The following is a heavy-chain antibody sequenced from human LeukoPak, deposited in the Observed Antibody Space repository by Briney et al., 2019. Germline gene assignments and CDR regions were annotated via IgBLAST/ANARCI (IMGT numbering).Heavy chain of an antibody. Sequence: GGSLRLSCAASGFIFSSYAMHWVRQGPGKGLEWVALTSYDGSNKYYVDSVKGRFTISRDNSQNTLYLQMNSLRAEDTAVYYCATHYYDSGGYYSPDYWGQGTLVTVSS. CDR2: TSYDGSNK. CDR1: GFIFSSYA. D-gene: IGHD3-22*01. CDR3: ATHYYDSGGYYSPDY. J-gene: IGHJ4*02. V-gene: IGHV3-30*04.